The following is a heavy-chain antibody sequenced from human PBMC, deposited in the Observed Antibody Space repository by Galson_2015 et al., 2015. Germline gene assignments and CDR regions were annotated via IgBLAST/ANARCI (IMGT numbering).Heavy chain of an antibody. CDR2: ISGSGGST. D-gene: IGHD6-13*01. CDR1: GFTFSSYA. V-gene: IGHV3-23*01. Sequence: SLRLSCAASGFTFSSYAMSWVRQAPGKGLEWVSAISGSGGSTYYADSVKGRFTISRDNSKNTLYLQMNSLRAEDTAVYYCATLTRIAAAGPLWYWGQGTLVTVSS. J-gene: IGHJ4*02. CDR3: ATLTRIAAAGPLWY.